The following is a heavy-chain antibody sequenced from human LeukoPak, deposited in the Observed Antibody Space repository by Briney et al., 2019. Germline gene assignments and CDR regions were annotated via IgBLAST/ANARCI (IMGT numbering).Heavy chain of an antibody. CDR1: GGTFSSYA. V-gene: IGHV1-69*05. CDR3: AREGRVVTMVRDMDWETFNWFDP. J-gene: IGHJ5*02. Sequence: ASVKVSCKASGGTFSSYAISWVRQAPGQGLEWMGGIIPIFGTANYAQKFQGRVTITTDESTSTAYMELSSLRSEDTAVYYCAREGRVVTMVRDMDWETFNWFDPWGQGTLVTVSS. CDR2: IIPIFGTA. D-gene: IGHD3-10*01.